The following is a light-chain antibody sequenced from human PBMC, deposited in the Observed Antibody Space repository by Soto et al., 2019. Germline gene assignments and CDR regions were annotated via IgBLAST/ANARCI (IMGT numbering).Light chain of an antibody. J-gene: IGKJ4*01. CDR1: QDISNS. V-gene: IGKV1-33*01. CDR2: DAS. CDR3: QQYNYLPLT. Sequence: DIQMTQSPSSLSASVGDRVTITCQASQDISNSLNWYQQKPGKAPKLLIYDASNLETGVPSRFSVSQSGTDFTFTISSLQPEDIATYYCQQYNYLPLTFGGGTKVEIK.